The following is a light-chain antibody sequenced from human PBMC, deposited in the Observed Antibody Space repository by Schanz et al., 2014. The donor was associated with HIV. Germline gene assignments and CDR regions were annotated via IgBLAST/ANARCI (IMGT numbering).Light chain of an antibody. CDR3: CSYAGSYTLKV. CDR2: EVT. Sequence: QSVLTQPRSVSGSPGQSVTISCTGTSSDVGSYNYVSWYQQRPGKAPKLLIYEVTKWPSGVPDRFSGSKSGNTASLTVSGLQAEDEADYYCCSYAGSYTLKVFGGGTKLTVL. V-gene: IGLV2-11*01. CDR1: SSDVGSYNY. J-gene: IGLJ3*02.